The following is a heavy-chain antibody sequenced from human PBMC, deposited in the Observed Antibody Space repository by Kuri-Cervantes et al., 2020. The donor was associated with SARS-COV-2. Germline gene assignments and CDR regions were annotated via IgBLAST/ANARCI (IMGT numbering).Heavy chain of an antibody. J-gene: IGHJ4*02. Sequence: GESLKISCGGSGFDFRIDWIHWIRQAPGKGLVWVARVDGDGIDTTYADSVKGRFTISRDNAKNTVYLQMHSLRVEDTAMYYCARGNPANFHVVDYRGQGTLVTVSS. D-gene: IGHD6-6*01. V-gene: IGHV3-74*01. CDR2: VDGDGIDT. CDR3: ARGNPANFHVVDY. CDR1: GFDFRIDW.